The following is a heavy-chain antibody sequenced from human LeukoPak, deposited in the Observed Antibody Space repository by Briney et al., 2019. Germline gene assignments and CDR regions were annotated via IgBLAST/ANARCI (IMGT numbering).Heavy chain of an antibody. D-gene: IGHD4-23*01. J-gene: IGHJ1*01. CDR3: ARDGDYGDNGGFQH. CDR2: IYYSGST. V-gene: IGHV4-31*03. CDR1: GGSISSGGYY. Sequence: SETLSLTCTVSGGSISSGGYYWSWIRQHPGKGLEWIGYIYYSGSTYYNPSLKSRVTISIDTSKNQFSLKLSSVTAADTALYYCARDGDYGDNGGFQHWGQGTLVTVSS.